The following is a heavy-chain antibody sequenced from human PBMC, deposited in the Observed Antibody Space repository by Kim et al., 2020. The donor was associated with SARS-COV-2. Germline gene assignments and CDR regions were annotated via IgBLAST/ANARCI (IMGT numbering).Heavy chain of an antibody. D-gene: IGHD3-22*01. Sequence: ASVKDSCKASAYTFTTYGINWVRQAPGQGLEWMGWINPYNGNTNYAQSVQGRVTLTTDTSTSTAYMEMRSLRSDDTAMYYCAIPMRDYYDSNAYLIDYWGQGTLVTVSS. CDR1: AYTFTTYG. V-gene: IGHV1-18*01. CDR3: AIPMRDYYDSNAYLIDY. CDR2: INPYNGNT. J-gene: IGHJ4*02.